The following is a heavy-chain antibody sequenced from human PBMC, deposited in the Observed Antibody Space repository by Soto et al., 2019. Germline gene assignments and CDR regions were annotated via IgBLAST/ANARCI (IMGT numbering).Heavy chain of an antibody. V-gene: IGHV3-23*01. Sequence: GGSLRLSCAASGFTFSSYAMSWVRQAPGKGLEWVSAISGSGGSTYYADSVKGRFTISRDNSKNTLYLQMNNLRAEDTAVYYCAKDVAFRGAHDYWGQGTLVTVSS. D-gene: IGHD3-3*02. CDR2: ISGSGGST. CDR3: AKDVAFRGAHDY. CDR1: GFTFSSYA. J-gene: IGHJ4*02.